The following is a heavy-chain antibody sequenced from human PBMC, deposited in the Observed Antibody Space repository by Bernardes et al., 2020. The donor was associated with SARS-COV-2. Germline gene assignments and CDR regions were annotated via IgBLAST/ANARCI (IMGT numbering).Heavy chain of an antibody. CDR1: GYTFTNYD. D-gene: IGHD6-19*01. CDR2: MNPDSGNT. CDR3: ARGPIGVAGTRVFDWFDP. V-gene: IGHV1-8*01. Sequence: ASVKVSCKASGYTFTNYDINWVRQAAGQGLEWMGWMNPDSGNTGYAQKFQGRITMTRNTSISTAYMELSSLRSEDTAVYYCARGPIGVAGTRVFDWFDPGGQGTLVTVSS. J-gene: IGHJ5*02.